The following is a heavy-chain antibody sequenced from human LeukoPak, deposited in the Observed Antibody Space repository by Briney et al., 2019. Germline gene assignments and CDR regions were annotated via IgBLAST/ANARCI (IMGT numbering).Heavy chain of an antibody. Sequence: ASVKVSCKASGYTFTSCDINWVRQATGQGLEWMRWMNPHSGNTGYAQKFQGRVTMTRNTSISTAYMELSSLRSEDTAVYYCARGPKGYCSGGSCYSKAFDIWGQGTMVTVSS. CDR3: ARGPKGYCSGGSCYSKAFDI. CDR1: GYTFTSCD. J-gene: IGHJ3*02. V-gene: IGHV1-8*01. CDR2: MNPHSGNT. D-gene: IGHD2-15*01.